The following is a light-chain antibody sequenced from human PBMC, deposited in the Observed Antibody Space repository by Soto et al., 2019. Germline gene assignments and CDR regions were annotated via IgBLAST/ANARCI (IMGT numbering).Light chain of an antibody. J-gene: IGKJ3*01. CDR3: QQYGNSRVT. V-gene: IGKV3-20*01. Sequence: IVLTQSPGTLSLSPGERATLSCRASQSVSSYLAWYQHKPGQAPRLLIYSASSRATGVADRFSGSGSGTDFTLTISTLEPEDFAVYYCQQYGNSRVTFGPGTKVDIK. CDR2: SAS. CDR1: QSVSSY.